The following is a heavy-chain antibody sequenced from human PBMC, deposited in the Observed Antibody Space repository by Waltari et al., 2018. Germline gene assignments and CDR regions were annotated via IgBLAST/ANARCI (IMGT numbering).Heavy chain of an antibody. CDR1: GFPFSSYD. J-gene: IGHJ4*02. V-gene: IGHV3-23*01. Sequence: EVQLLESGGGLVQPGGSLRLSCAASGFPFSSYDMNWFRQAPGKGLEWVSGISGSGGSTYYADSVKGRFTISRDNSKNTLYLQMNSLRAEDTAVYYCAKPSLDYWGQGTLVTVSS. CDR2: ISGSGGST. CDR3: AKPSLDY.